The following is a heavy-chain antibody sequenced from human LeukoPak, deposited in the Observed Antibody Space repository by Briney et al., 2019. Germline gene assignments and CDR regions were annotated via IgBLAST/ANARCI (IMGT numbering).Heavy chain of an antibody. J-gene: IGHJ4*02. V-gene: IGHV1-18*01. CDR1: GYTFTSYG. Sequence: ASVKVSCKASGYTFTSYGISWVRQAPGHGLEWMGWISAYNGNTNYAQKLQGRVTMTTDTSTSTAYMELRSLRSDDTAVYYCTGAYCSGGSCYDDYWGQGTLVTVSS. CDR3: TGAYCSGGSCYDDY. CDR2: ISAYNGNT. D-gene: IGHD2-15*01.